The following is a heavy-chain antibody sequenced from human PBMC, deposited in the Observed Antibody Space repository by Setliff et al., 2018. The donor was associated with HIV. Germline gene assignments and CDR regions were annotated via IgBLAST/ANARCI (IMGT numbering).Heavy chain of an antibody. V-gene: IGHV2-5*04. Sequence: SGPTLVNPTQTLTLTCTFSGFSLRTSKVGVGWIRQPPGKALEFLALIYWDDDKRYSPSLNSRLTITKDTSRNQVDLTMTNMDPVDTGTYYCVRTRPPSGLASAYFFDSWGQGTLVTVSS. J-gene: IGHJ4*02. D-gene: IGHD6-25*01. CDR3: VRTRPPSGLASAYFFDS. CDR1: GFSLRTSKVG. CDR2: IYWDDDK.